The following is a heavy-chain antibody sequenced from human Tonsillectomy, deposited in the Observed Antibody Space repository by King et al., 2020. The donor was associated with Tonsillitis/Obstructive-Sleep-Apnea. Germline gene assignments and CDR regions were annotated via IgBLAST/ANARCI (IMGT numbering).Heavy chain of an antibody. Sequence: VQLVESGGGLVQPGGSLRLSCAASGFTFSSYAMSWVRQAPGKGLEWVSGISGSGGSTYYADPVKGRFTISRDNSKNTLYLQMSSLRAEDTAVYYCAKDLSSWYWSYFDYWGQGTLVTVSS. V-gene: IGHV3-23*04. D-gene: IGHD6-13*01. CDR2: ISGSGGST. J-gene: IGHJ4*02. CDR1: GFTFSSYA. CDR3: AKDLSSWYWSYFDY.